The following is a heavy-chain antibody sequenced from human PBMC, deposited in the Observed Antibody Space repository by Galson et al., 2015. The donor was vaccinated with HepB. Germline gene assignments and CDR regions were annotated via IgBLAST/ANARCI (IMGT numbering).Heavy chain of an antibody. CDR1: GGSINNSTYH. V-gene: IGHV4-39*07. J-gene: IGHJ4*02. D-gene: IGHD3-10*01. CDR2: IYYSGST. CDR3: ASLIYRFGELSYFDF. Sequence: LTCTVSGGSINNSTYHWGWIRQPPGKGLEWIGTIYYSGSTYYNPSLKSRVTISVDTSKNQFSLNLRSVTAADTAVYYCASLIYRFGELSYFDFWGQGILVTVSS.